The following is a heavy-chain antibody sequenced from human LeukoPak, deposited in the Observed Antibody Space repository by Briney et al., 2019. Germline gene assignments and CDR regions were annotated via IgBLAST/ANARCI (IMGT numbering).Heavy chain of an antibody. CDR3: ARGRFGAADHDY. CDR2: MNPNSGNT. Sequence: ASVKVSCKASGYTFTSYGINWVRQATGQGLEWMGWMNPNSGNTGYAQKFQGRVTMTRNTSISTAYMELSSLRSEDTAVYYCARGRFGAADHDYWGQGTLVTVSS. D-gene: IGHD6-13*01. V-gene: IGHV1-8*02. J-gene: IGHJ4*02. CDR1: GYTFTSYG.